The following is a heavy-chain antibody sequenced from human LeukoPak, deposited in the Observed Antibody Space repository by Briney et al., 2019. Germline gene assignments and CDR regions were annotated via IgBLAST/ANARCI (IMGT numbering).Heavy chain of an antibody. D-gene: IGHD1-14*01. V-gene: IGHV3-48*01. CDR1: GFTFSSCS. J-gene: IGHJ3*02. Sequence: GGSLRLSCAASGFTFSSCSMNWVRQAPGKGLEWVSYISSSSSTIYYADSVKGRFTISRDNAKNSLYLQMNSLRAEDTAVYYCASGRTRYLDAFDIWGQGTMVTVSS. CDR3: ASGRTRYLDAFDI. CDR2: ISSSSSTI.